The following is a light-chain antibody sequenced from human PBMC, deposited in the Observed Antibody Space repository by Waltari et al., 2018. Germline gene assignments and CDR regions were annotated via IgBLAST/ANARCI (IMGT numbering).Light chain of an antibody. J-gene: IGKJ4*01. CDR2: KAS. CDR3: QQYDNYSPLT. CDR1: ESVSSW. V-gene: IGKV1-5*03. Sequence: DIQMTQSPSTLSPSVGARVPLTCRASESVSSWLAWYQQRPGKSPTLLISKASSLQSGVPSRFSGSGSGREFTLTISGLQPDDSATYYCQQYDNYSPLTFGGGTKVEIK.